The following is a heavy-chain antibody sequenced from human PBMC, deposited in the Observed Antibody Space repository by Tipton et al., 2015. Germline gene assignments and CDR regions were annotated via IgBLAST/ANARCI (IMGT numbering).Heavy chain of an antibody. CDR3: ACQDYDSLTRDYQTVDY. Sequence: GLVKPSETMSLTCDVSGYSINNDYYWGWIRQAPGKGLEWIGFVYPGGGNYYNPSLKSRVTMSRDMSKNQFSLKLTSVTAADTAVDYCACQDYDSLTRDYQTVDYWGQGTLVTVSS. V-gene: IGHV4-38-2*01. CDR2: VYPGGGN. D-gene: IGHD3-9*01. CDR1: GYSINNDYY. J-gene: IGHJ4*02.